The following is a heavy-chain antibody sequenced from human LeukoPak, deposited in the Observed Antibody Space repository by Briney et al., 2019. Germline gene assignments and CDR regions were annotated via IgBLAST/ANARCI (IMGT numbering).Heavy chain of an antibody. D-gene: IGHD2-15*01. CDR1: GGSISSYY. Sequence: SETLSLTCTVSGGSISSYYWSWIRQPPGKGLEWIGYIYYSGSTNYNPSLKSRVTISVDTSKNQFSLKLSSVTAADTAVYYCARAAGRVPYYYYYYMDVWGKGTTVTISS. CDR3: ARAAGRVPYYYYYYMDV. V-gene: IGHV4-59*01. CDR2: IYYSGST. J-gene: IGHJ6*03.